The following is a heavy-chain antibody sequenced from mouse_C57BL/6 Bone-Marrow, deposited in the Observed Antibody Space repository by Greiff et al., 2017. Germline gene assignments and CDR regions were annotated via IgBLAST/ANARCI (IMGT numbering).Heavy chain of an antibody. CDR3: ARVPYYGSSPDY. D-gene: IGHD1-1*01. J-gene: IGHJ2*01. CDR1: GFTFSSYA. Sequence: EVNVVESGGGLVKPGGSLKLSCAASGFTFSSYAMSWVRQTPEKRLEWVATISDGGSYTYYPDNVKGRFTISRDNAKNNLYLQMSHLKSEDTAMYYCARVPYYGSSPDYWGQGTTLTVSS. CDR2: ISDGGSYT. V-gene: IGHV5-4*03.